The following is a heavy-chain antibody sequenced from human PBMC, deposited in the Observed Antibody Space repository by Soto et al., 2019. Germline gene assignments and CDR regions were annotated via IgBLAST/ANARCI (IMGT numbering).Heavy chain of an antibody. CDR2: ILYSGPT. CDR3: ARNGAVDY. J-gene: IGHJ4*02. Sequence: QVQLQESGPGLVKPSQTLSLTCTVSGGSISSGDYYWSWIRPPPGKGLEWIGYILYSGPTNYNPSLESRLTISVDTSKNQYSLKLTSVTAADTAVYYCARNGAVDYWGRGTLVPVSS. D-gene: IGHD1-26*01. V-gene: IGHV4-30-4*01. CDR1: GGSISSGDYY.